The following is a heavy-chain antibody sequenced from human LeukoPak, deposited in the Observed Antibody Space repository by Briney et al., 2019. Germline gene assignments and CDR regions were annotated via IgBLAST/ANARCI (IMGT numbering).Heavy chain of an antibody. V-gene: IGHV6-1*01. D-gene: IGHD5-24*01. CDR1: GDSVSSNSAA. CDR3: VRDREPNWFDP. CDR2: TYYRSRWYS. Sequence: SQTPSLTCAISGDSVSSNSAAWPWIRQSPSRGLEWLGRTYYRSRWYSNYAPSVKSRITINPDTSKNQFSLQLNSVTPEDTAVYYCVRDREPNWFDPWGQGTLVTVSS. J-gene: IGHJ5*02.